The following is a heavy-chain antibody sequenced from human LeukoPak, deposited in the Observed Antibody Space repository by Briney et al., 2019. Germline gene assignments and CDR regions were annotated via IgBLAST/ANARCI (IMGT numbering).Heavy chain of an antibody. V-gene: IGHV3-7*01. Sequence: GGSLRLSCTVSGFTFSSYWMSWVRQAPGKGLEWVANINQGGSDKSYVDSVKGRFTVSRDNAKKSLYLQMNSLRAEDTAVYYCAKDGDFWGGYYYLMFYYMDVWGKGTTVTVSS. CDR2: INQGGSDK. CDR3: AKDGDFWGGYYYLMFYYMDV. J-gene: IGHJ6*03. CDR1: GFTFSSYW. D-gene: IGHD3-3*01.